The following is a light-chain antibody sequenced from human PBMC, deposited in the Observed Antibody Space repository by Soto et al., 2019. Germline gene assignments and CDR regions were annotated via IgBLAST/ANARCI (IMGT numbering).Light chain of an antibody. CDR2: DAS. CDR3: QQYNNWYS. Sequence: EIVLTQSPGTLSLSPGERATLSCRASQTIRSNYLAWYQQKPGQTPRLLIFDASTRATGMPARFSGSGSGTEFTLTISSLQSEDFAVYYCQQYNNWYSFGQGTKVDIK. V-gene: IGKV3-15*01. CDR1: QTIRSN. J-gene: IGKJ2*03.